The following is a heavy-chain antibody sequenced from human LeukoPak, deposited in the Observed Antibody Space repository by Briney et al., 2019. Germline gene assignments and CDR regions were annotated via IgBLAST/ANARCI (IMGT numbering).Heavy chain of an antibody. CDR1: GFMFSSYA. CDR3: AKEATPYN. Sequence: GGSLRLSCAASGFMFSSYAMTWVRQAPGKGLEWLSTISGSGDRTFDADSVKGRFTISRDNSKNTVYLQMNRLRAEDTAVYYCAKEATPYNWRQGTLVTVSS. V-gene: IGHV3-23*01. J-gene: IGHJ4*02. D-gene: IGHD2-15*01. CDR2: ISGSGDRT.